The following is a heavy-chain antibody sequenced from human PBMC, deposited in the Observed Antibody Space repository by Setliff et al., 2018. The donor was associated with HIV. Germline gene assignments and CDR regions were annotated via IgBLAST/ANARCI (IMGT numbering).Heavy chain of an antibody. V-gene: IGHV1-8*03. CDR2: MNPNSGNT. Sequence: ASVKVSCKASGYTFTSYDINWVRQATGQGLEWMGWMNPNSGNTGYAQKFQGRVTITRNTSISTAYMELRSLRSDDTALYYCARDGFVDRATGTTHLDSWGQGTLVTVSS. CDR1: GYTFTSYD. J-gene: IGHJ4*02. D-gene: IGHD1-1*01. CDR3: ARDGFVDRATGTTHLDS.